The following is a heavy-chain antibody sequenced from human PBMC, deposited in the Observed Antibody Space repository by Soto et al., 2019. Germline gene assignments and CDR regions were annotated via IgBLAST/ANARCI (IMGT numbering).Heavy chain of an antibody. V-gene: IGHV3-49*03. Sequence: GGSLRLSCATSGFTFAGYAMTWFRQAPGKGLEWVGFTRGKAYGGTTEYAASVRGRFTISRDDSRRVAYLQMDSLRPEDTAVYFCSRGWSGYETMPYYFDAWGQGTLVTVSS. D-gene: IGHD3-3*01. CDR3: SRGWSGYETMPYYFDA. J-gene: IGHJ4*02. CDR2: TRGKAYGGTT. CDR1: GFTFAGYA.